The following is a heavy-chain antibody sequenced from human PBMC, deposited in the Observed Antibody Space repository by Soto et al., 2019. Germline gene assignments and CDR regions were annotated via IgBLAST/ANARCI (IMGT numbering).Heavy chain of an antibody. CDR2: INPGGSIT. V-gene: IGHV3-74*01. CDR3: ARVPTGKYGVWNY. D-gene: IGHD2-8*01. CDR1: GFTFSSYW. J-gene: IGHJ4*02. Sequence: EEQLVESGGGLVQPGGSLRLSCAASGFTFSSYWMHWVRQAPGKGLVWVSRINPGGSITTYADSVKGRFTISRDNSKNTLYLQIISLRGDETSVYYCARVPTGKYGVWNYWGQGTLVTVSS.